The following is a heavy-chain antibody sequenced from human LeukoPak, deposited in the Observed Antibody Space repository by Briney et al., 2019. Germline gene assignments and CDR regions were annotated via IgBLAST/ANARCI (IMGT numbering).Heavy chain of an antibody. CDR3: TSLSGGDYDILTGYYYYYYMDV. V-gene: IGHV4-59*13. CDR1: GGSISSND. J-gene: IGHJ6*03. Sequence: PSETLSLTCTVSGGSISSNDWTWIRQPPGKGLEWIGHISYSGSTNYNPSLKGRLTISVETSRNQFSLELTSVTAADTAVYYCTSLSGGDYDILTGYYYYYYMDVWGKGTTVTVSS. CDR2: ISYSGST. D-gene: IGHD3-9*01.